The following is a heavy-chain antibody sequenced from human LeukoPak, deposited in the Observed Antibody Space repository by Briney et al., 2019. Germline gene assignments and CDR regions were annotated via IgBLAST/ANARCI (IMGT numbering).Heavy chain of an antibody. CDR3: ARDRRSSGDAFDM. V-gene: IGHV3-9*01. CDR1: GFTFDDYA. CDR2: ISWNSGSV. J-gene: IGHJ3*02. D-gene: IGHD3-22*01. Sequence: GRSLRLSCAASGFTFDDYAMHWVRQAPGKGLEWVSDISWNSGSVGYADSVKGRFTISRDNAKNSLYLQMNSLRAEDTALYYCARDRRSSGDAFDMWGQGTMVTVSS.